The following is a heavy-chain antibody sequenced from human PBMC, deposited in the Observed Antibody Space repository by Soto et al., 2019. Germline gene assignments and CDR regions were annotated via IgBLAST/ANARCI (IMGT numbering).Heavy chain of an antibody. V-gene: IGHV4-59*01. J-gene: IGHJ5*02. CDR2: IYYSGST. Sequence: SETLSLTCTVSGGSISRYYWSWIRQPPGKGLEWIGYIYYSGSTNYNPSLKSRVTISVDTSKNQFSLKLSSVTAADTAVYYCARAGIAAHSGWFDPWGQGTLVTVSS. D-gene: IGHD6-13*01. CDR3: ARAGIAAHSGWFDP. CDR1: GGSISRYY.